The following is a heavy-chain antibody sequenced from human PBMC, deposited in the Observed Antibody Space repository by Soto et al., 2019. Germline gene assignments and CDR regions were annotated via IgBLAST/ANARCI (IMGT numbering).Heavy chain of an antibody. J-gene: IGHJ4*01. CDR1: GASIGASY. V-gene: IGHV4-59*01. Sequence: QVQLQESVPRLVKPSETLSLTCTVSGASIGASYCSWIRQSPGKGLEWMGYIFYSGSTNYSPSLNSRVSMTVDSSKNQVSLTLSWVTAADTAVYYCARVSTVTNLDYWAPGMLVTVSS. D-gene: IGHD4-17*01. CDR3: ARVSTVTNLDY. CDR2: IFYSGST.